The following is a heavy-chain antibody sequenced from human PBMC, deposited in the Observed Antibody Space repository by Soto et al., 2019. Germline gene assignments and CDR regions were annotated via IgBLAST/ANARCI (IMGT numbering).Heavy chain of an antibody. CDR1: GFTFSTYW. Sequence: GGSLRLSCAASGFTFSTYWMTWVRQAPGKGLEWVANINQDGSVKSYVDSVKGRFTISRDNAKNSLYLLMNSLRAEDTAVYYCASKLYGDPCYWGQGTLVTVSS. V-gene: IGHV3-7*01. D-gene: IGHD4-17*01. CDR2: INQDGSVK. J-gene: IGHJ4*02. CDR3: ASKLYGDPCY.